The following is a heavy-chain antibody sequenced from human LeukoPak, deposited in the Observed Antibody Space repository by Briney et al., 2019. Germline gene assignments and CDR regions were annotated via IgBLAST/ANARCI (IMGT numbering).Heavy chain of an antibody. V-gene: IGHV4-59*08. CDR1: GGSINSHY. J-gene: IGHJ4*02. CDR3: ASANQWLAFDS. D-gene: IGHD6-19*01. CDR2: FYNRGSH. Sequence: SETLSLTCTASGGSINSHYWTWIRQSPGKGLEWIGCFYNRGSHTYNPSLRSRVPISVDVSKSQVSLKLTSVTAADTAVYYCASANQWLAFDSWGQGNLVTVSS.